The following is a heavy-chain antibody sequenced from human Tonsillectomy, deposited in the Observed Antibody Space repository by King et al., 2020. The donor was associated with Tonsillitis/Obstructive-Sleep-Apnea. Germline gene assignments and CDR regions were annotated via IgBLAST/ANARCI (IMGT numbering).Heavy chain of an antibody. V-gene: IGHV1-46*01. Sequence: QLVQSGAEVKKPGASEKVSCKASGYTFTSYYMHWVRQAPGQGLEWMGLINPSGGTTIYAQKFQGRVTMTRDTSTSTVYMEVRSLGSEDTAVYYCARGVQQVAFDYWGQGTLVTVSS. CDR1: GYTFTSYY. J-gene: IGHJ4*02. CDR3: ARGVQQVAFDY. CDR2: INPSGGTT. D-gene: IGHD6-13*01.